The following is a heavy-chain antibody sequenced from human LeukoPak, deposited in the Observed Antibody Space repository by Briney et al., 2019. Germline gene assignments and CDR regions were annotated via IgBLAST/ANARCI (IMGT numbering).Heavy chain of an antibody. CDR1: GGTFSSYA. Sequence: GASVKVSCKASGGTFSSYAISWVRQAPGQGLEWMGRIIPILGIANYAQKFQGRVTITADKSTSTAYMELSSLRSEDTAVYYCAACMTTVSRTGPSYYYYYYMDVWGKGTTVTVSS. D-gene: IGHD4-11*01. V-gene: IGHV1-69*04. CDR2: IIPILGIA. CDR3: AACMTTVSRTGPSYYYYYYMDV. J-gene: IGHJ6*03.